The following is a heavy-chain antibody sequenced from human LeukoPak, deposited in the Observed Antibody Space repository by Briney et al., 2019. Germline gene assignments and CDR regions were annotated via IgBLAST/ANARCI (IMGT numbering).Heavy chain of an antibody. CDR1: GYTLTELS. Sequence: ASVNVSCKVSGYTLTELSMHWVRQAPGKGLEWMGGFDPEDGETIYAQKFQGRVTMTEDTSTDTAYMELSSLRSEDTAVYYCATSTVSSLTGYQYYYYYGMDVWGQGTTVTVSS. J-gene: IGHJ6*02. CDR3: ATSTVSSLTGYQYYYYYGMDV. V-gene: IGHV1-24*01. CDR2: FDPEDGET. D-gene: IGHD3-9*01.